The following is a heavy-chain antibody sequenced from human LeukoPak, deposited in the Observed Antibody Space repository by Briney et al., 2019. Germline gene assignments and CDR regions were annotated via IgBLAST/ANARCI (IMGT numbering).Heavy chain of an antibody. J-gene: IGHJ5*02. D-gene: IGHD6-13*01. CDR1: GGSISSGGYY. Sequence: SETLSLTCTVSGGSISSGGYYWSWIRQHPGKGLEWIGYIYYSGSTYYNPSLKSRVTISVDTSKNQFSLKLSSVTAADTAVYYCARDTGGYSSSWHRGQGNWFDPWGQGTLVTVSS. CDR3: ARDTGGYSSSWHRGQGNWFDP. V-gene: IGHV4-31*03. CDR2: IYYSGST.